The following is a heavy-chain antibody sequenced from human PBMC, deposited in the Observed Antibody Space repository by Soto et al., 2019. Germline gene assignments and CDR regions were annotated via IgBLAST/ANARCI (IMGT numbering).Heavy chain of an antibody. Sequence: SETLSLTCTVSGGSISSYYWSWIRQPPGKGLEWIGYIYYSGSTNYNPSLKSRVTISVDTSKNQFSLKLSSVTAADTAVYYCESGGTMGAFDIWGQGTMVTVSS. D-gene: IGHD1-7*01. CDR3: ESGGTMGAFDI. CDR1: GGSISSYY. J-gene: IGHJ3*02. V-gene: IGHV4-59*01. CDR2: IYYSGST.